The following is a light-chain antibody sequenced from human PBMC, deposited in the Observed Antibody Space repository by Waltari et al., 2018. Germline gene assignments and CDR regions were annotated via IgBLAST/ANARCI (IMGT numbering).Light chain of an antibody. CDR3: AARDDSLNVWV. CDR2: NDD. Sequence: QSVLTQPPSASGTPGQRVTISCSGSTSNIGNNPVNRYQQLPGTAPKVLIYNDDQRPWGVPDRFSVSKSGPSASLAISGLQSDDEGDYYCAARDDSLNVWVFGGGTKVTVL. V-gene: IGLV1-44*01. CDR1: TSNIGNNP. J-gene: IGLJ3*02.